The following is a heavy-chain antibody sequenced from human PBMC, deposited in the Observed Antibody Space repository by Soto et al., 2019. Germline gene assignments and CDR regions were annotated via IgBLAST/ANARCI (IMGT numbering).Heavy chain of an antibody. CDR2: IYHSRST. V-gene: IGHV4-4*02. Sequence: SETLSLTCAVSSGSISSSNWWSWVRQPPGKGLEWIGEIYHSRSTNYNPSLKSRVTISVDKSKNQFSLKLSPVTAADTAVYYCASSDFDSSGPTRYGMDVWGQGTTVTVSS. CDR3: ASSDFDSSGPTRYGMDV. CDR1: SGSISSSNW. D-gene: IGHD3-22*01. J-gene: IGHJ6*02.